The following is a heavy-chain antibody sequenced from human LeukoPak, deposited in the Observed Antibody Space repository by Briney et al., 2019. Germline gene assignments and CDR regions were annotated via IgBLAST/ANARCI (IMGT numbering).Heavy chain of an antibody. D-gene: IGHD1-26*01. CDR3: ASARVVGATQHYFDY. V-gene: IGHV3-21*01. J-gene: IGHJ4*02. Sequence: GGSLKLSCATSGFTFNNYNMNWVRQAPGRALEWVSSITTSGTYIFYADSVKGRFTISRDNAKNSLYLQMNSLRAEDTAVYYCASARVVGATQHYFDYWGQGTLVTVSS. CDR1: GFTFNNYN. CDR2: ITTSGTYI.